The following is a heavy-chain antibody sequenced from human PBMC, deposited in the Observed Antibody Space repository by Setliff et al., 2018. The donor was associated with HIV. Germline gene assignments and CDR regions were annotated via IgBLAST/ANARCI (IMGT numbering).Heavy chain of an antibody. Sequence: PGGSLRLSCAASGLTLSTYSMSWVRQAPGKGLEWVSAIDPTGTYTYYADAVKGRFTISRDNFRNTLSLQMNSLTAEDSALYYCAKDIRHSGYDHFDYWGQGTLVTVSS. CDR2: IDPTGTYT. V-gene: IGHV3-23*05. CDR1: GLTLSTYS. CDR3: AKDIRHSGYDHFDY. J-gene: IGHJ4*02. D-gene: IGHD5-12*01.